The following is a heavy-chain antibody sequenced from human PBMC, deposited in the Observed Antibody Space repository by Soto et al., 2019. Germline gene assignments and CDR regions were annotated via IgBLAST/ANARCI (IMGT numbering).Heavy chain of an antibody. D-gene: IGHD3-9*01. J-gene: IGHJ4*02. CDR2: INPGGDVI. CDR3: ARIPHRYDALTGPGY. V-gene: IGHV3-11*01. CDR1: GFNLRDYY. Sequence: GGSLRLSCAASGFNLRDYYMTWIRQAPGKGLELLSYINPGGDVIKYVDSVKGRFTISRDNAKNSLYLHMNSLRGEDTAVYYCARIPHRYDALTGPGYWGQGALVTVSS.